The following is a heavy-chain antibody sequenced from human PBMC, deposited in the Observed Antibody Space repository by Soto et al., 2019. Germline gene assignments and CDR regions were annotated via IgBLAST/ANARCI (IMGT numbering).Heavy chain of an antibody. CDR1: GGSFSGYY. Sequence: QVQLQQWGAGLLKPSETLSLTCAVYGGSFSGYYWSWIRQSPGMGLEWIGELNDRGSINYNPSLKSRVTISVDTPKNQLSMKLSSVTAADTAVYYCARGAYGPRLHHWGQGTLVTVSS. V-gene: IGHV4-34*01. CDR3: ARGAYGPRLHH. D-gene: IGHD2-21*01. CDR2: LNDRGSI. J-gene: IGHJ5*02.